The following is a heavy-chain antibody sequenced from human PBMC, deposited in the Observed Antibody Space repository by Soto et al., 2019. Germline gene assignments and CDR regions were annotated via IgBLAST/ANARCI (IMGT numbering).Heavy chain of an antibody. Sequence: QVQLVQSGAEVKKPGSSVKVSCKASGGTFSSYAISWVRQAPGQGLEWMGGIIPIFGTANYAQKFQGRVTIPADESTGTAYMELSSLRSEDTAVYYCAFSADDYGDYVPLTPSEWGQGTLVTVSS. D-gene: IGHD4-17*01. CDR2: IIPIFGTA. CDR1: GGTFSSYA. CDR3: AFSADDYGDYVPLTPSE. V-gene: IGHV1-69*12. J-gene: IGHJ4*02.